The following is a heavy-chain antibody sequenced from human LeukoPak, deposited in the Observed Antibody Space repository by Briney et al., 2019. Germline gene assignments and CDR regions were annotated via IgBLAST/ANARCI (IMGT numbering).Heavy chain of an antibody. D-gene: IGHD1-26*01. V-gene: IGHV3-53*01. CDR2: IYSGGST. J-gene: IGHJ6*02. CDR3: ARDSGSYSRYGMDV. Sequence: TGGSLRLSCAASGFTVSSNYMSWVRQAPGKGLEWVSVIYSGGSTYYADSVKGRFTISRDNSKNTLYLQMNSLRAEDTAVYYCARDSGSYSRYGMDVWGQGTTVNVSS. CDR1: GFTVSSNY.